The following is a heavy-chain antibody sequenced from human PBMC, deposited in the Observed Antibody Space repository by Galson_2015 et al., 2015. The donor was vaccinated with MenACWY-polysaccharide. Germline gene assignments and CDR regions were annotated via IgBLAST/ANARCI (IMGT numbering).Heavy chain of an antibody. J-gene: IGHJ4*02. D-gene: IGHD3-16*02. CDR3: ARDLRLITSGGAIAVRPSTFDN. CDR2: ISGGSSST. Sequence: SLRLSCAASGFSFNTYTMSWVRQAPGKGPEWVSSISGGSSSTYYADSVKGRFTISRDNAEQSLDLQMNSLRHEDTAVYYCARDLRLITSGGAIAVRPSTFDNWGQGTLVAVSS. V-gene: IGHV3-48*02. CDR1: GFSFNTYT.